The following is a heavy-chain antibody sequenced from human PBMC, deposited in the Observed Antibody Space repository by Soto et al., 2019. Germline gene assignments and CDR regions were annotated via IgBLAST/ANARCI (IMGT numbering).Heavy chain of an antibody. Sequence: PSETLSLTCSVSGGSVSSSSYYWTWIRQTPERGLEWIGYGYYTGSTNYNPSLRGRVTISVDMSKNQVSLELRSVTTADTALYFCARTHCCAGGSCSFGWFDPWGQGTLVTVSS. D-gene: IGHD2-8*02. CDR3: ARTHCCAGGSCSFGWFDP. CDR1: GGSVSSSSYY. V-gene: IGHV4-61*01. CDR2: GYYTGST. J-gene: IGHJ5*02.